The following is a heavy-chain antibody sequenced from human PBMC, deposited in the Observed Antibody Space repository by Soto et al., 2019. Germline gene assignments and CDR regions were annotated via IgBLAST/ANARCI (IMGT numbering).Heavy chain of an antibody. CDR3: ARDEGLGVNYYYYGMDV. J-gene: IGHJ6*02. Sequence: GGSLRLSCAASGFTFSSYGMHWVRQAPGKGLEWVAVIWYDGSNKYYADSVKGRFTISRDNSKNTLYLQMNSLRAEDTAVYYCARDEGLGVNYYYYGMDVWGQGTTVTVSS. CDR1: GFTFSSYG. D-gene: IGHD3-10*01. V-gene: IGHV3-33*01. CDR2: IWYDGSNK.